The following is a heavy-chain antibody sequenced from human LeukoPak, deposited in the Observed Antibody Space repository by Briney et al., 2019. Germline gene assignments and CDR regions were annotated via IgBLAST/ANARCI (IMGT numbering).Heavy chain of an antibody. Sequence: GGSLRLSCAASGFTFDDYAMHWVRQAPGKDLEWVSLISGDGGSTYYADSVKGRFTISRDNSKNSLYLQMNSLRTEDTALYYCAKDPRPSRRKWEPRYYYYGMDVWGQGTTVTVSS. J-gene: IGHJ6*02. D-gene: IGHD1-26*01. CDR2: ISGDGGST. CDR3: AKDPRPSRRKWEPRYYYYGMDV. CDR1: GFTFDDYA. V-gene: IGHV3-43*02.